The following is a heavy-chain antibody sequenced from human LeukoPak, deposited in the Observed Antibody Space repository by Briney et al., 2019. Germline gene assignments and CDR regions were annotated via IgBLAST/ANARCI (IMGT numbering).Heavy chain of an antibody. CDR2: IRYDESNK. CDR1: GFTFSSYG. CDR3: ARDQWLQSNHYMDV. J-gene: IGHJ6*03. V-gene: IGHV3-30*02. Sequence: PGGSLRLSCVTSGFTFSSYGMHWVRQAPGKGLEWVAFIRYDESNKYYADSVKGRFTISRDNAKNSMYLQMNSLRAEDTAVYYCARDQWLQSNHYMDVWGKGTTVTISS. D-gene: IGHD5-24*01.